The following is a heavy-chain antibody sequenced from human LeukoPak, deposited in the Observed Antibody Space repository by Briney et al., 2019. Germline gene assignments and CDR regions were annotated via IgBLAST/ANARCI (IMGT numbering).Heavy chain of an antibody. CDR1: GYTFTGYY. CDR3: TRGVADGSSWYVGID. V-gene: IGHV1-2*06. D-gene: IGHD6-13*01. J-gene: IGHJ4*02. Sequence: ASVKVSCKASGYTFTGYYMHWVRQAPGQGLEWMGRINPNNGGTNYAQKFQGRVTMTGDTSISTAYMELSSLRSDDTAVYYCTRGVADGSSWYVGIDWGQGTLVTVSS. CDR2: INPNNGGT.